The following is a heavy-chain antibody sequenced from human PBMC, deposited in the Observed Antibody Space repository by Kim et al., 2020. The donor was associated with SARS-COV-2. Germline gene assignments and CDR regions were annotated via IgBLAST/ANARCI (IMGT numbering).Heavy chain of an antibody. Sequence: SETLSLTCTVSGYSISSGYYWGWIRQPPGKGLEWIGSIYHSGSTYYNPSLKSRVTISVDTSKNQFSLKLSSVTAADTAVYYCARDTTYYYGSGSYSLRAFDIWGQGTMVTVSS. J-gene: IGHJ3*02. CDR2: IYHSGST. CDR3: ARDTTYYYGSGSYSLRAFDI. D-gene: IGHD3-10*01. CDR1: GYSISSGYY. V-gene: IGHV4-38-2*02.